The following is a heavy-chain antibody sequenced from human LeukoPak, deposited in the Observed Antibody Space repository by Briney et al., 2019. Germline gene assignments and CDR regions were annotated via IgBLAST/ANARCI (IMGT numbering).Heavy chain of an antibody. V-gene: IGHV3-23*01. CDR3: ANDVGKWESLHFFDY. CDR1: GFTLSTNA. CDR2: ISGSGAST. J-gene: IGHJ4*02. Sequence: GGSLRLSCLTSGFTLSTNAMSWVRQAPGKGLEWISGISGSGASTYYADSVNGRFTISRDDSRNTLYLQMNSLRGDDTAVYYCANDVGKWESLHFFDYWGQGTLVTVSS. D-gene: IGHD1-26*01.